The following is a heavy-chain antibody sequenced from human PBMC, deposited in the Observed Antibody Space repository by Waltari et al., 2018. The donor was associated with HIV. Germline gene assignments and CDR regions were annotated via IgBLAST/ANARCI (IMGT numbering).Heavy chain of an antibody. V-gene: IGHV1-8*01. CDR3: ARRMAPNDYYYYGMDV. Sequence: QVQLVQSGAEVKKPGASVKVSCKAYGYTFTSYDINWVRQATGQGLEWMGWMNPNSGNTGYAQKFQGRVTMTRNTSISTAYMELSSLRSEDTAVYYCARRMAPNDYYYYGMDVWGQGTTVTVSS. CDR2: MNPNSGNT. D-gene: IGHD2-15*01. J-gene: IGHJ6*02. CDR1: GYTFTSYD.